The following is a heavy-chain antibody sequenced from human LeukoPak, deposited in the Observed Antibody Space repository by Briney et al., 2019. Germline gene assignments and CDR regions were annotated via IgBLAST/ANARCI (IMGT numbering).Heavy chain of an antibody. Sequence: SETLSLTCAVYGGSFSGYYWSWIRQPPGKGLEWSGEINHSGSTNYNPSLKSRVTISVDTSKNQFSLKLSSVTAADTAVYYCATTAGYCSSTSCPPGYGMDVWGKGTTVTVSS. CDR3: ATTAGYCSSTSCPPGYGMDV. J-gene: IGHJ6*04. D-gene: IGHD2-2*01. CDR2: INHSGST. CDR1: GGSFSGYY. V-gene: IGHV4-34*01.